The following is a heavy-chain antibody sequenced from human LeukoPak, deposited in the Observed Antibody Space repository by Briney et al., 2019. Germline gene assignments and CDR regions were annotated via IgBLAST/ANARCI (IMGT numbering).Heavy chain of an antibody. Sequence: GESLRLSCAASGFTFSSFGVHWVRQAPAMGLEWVAVISNDGSNKFYADSVKGRFTISRDNSKNTLYLHMNSLRAEDTAVYYCAKETGRWELEWGQGTLVTVSS. J-gene: IGHJ4*02. CDR2: ISNDGSNK. V-gene: IGHV3-30*18. CDR1: GFTFSSFG. CDR3: AKETGRWELE. D-gene: IGHD1-26*01.